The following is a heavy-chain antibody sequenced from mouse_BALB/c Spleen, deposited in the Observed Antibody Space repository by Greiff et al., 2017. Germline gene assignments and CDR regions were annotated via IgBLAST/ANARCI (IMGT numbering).Heavy chain of an antibody. CDR2: IWAGGST. Sequence: VQRVESGPGLVAPSQSLSITCTVSGFSLTSYGVHWVRQPPGKGLEWLGVIWAGGSTNYNSALMSRLSISKDNSKSQVFLKMNSLQTDDTAMYYCARTGTFYAMDYWGQGTSVTVSS. D-gene: IGHD4-1*01. V-gene: IGHV2-9*02. CDR1: GFSLTSYG. CDR3: ARTGTFYAMDY. J-gene: IGHJ4*01.